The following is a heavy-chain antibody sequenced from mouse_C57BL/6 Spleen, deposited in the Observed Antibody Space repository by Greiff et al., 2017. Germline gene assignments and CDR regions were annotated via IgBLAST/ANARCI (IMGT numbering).Heavy chain of an antibody. V-gene: IGHV1-82*01. CDR3: ARYYDYDGGYYYAMDY. CDR1: GYAFSSSW. Sequence: VQLQQSGPELVKPGASVKISCKASGYAFSSSWMNWVKQRPGKGLEWIGRIYPGDGDTNYNGKFKGKATLTADKSSSTAYMQLSSLTSEDSAVYFCARYYDYDGGYYYAMDYWGQGTSVTVSS. CDR2: IYPGDGDT. J-gene: IGHJ4*01. D-gene: IGHD2-4*01.